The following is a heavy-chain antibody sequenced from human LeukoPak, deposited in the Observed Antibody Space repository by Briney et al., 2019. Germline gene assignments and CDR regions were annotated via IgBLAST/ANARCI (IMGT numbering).Heavy chain of an antibody. J-gene: IGHJ4*02. Sequence: GGSLRLSCAASGFTFSSYSLNWVRQAPGKGLEWVSSISSGSNYIYYADSVKGRFTISRDNAKNSLYLQMNSLRAEDTAVYYCARETTRLTRVAYWGQGTLVTVSS. D-gene: IGHD4-23*01. V-gene: IGHV3-21*01. CDR2: ISSGSNYI. CDR1: GFTFSSYS. CDR3: ARETTRLTRVAY.